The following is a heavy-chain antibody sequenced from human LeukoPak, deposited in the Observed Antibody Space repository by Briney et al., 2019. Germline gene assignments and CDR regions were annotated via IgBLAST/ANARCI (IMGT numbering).Heavy chain of an antibody. D-gene: IGHD6-13*01. CDR1: GGSLSSYY. Sequence: SETLSLTCTVSGGSLSSYYRSWIRQPPGKGLEWIGYIYSSGSTYYNPSLKSRVTISEDTSKNQFSLKLTSVTAADTAVYYCARRSWFVDYWGQGTLVAVSS. V-gene: IGHV4-59*08. CDR3: ARRSWFVDY. CDR2: IYSSGST. J-gene: IGHJ4*02.